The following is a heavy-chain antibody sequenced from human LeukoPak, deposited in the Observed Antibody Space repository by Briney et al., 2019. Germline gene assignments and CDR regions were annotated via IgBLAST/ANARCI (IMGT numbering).Heavy chain of an antibody. D-gene: IGHD1-26*01. J-gene: IGHJ4*02. Sequence: GGALRLSCAASGFTLSSYDMSWVRQAPGKGLEGVSAVSGSGGSTYYADSVKGRFTITRDNSKSTLFLQMNSLRAEDTAVYYCAKDSHSGTYFDSWGRGTLVTVSS. CDR2: VSGSGGST. V-gene: IGHV3-23*01. CDR1: GFTLSSYD. CDR3: AKDSHSGTYFDS.